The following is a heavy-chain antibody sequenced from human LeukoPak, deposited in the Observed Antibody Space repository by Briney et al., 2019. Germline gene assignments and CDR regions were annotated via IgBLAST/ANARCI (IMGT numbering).Heavy chain of an antibody. Sequence: SQTLSLTCTVSGATITSGDYYWSWIRQHPGKGLEWIGYIYYSGSTYYNPSLKSRVTIPVDTSNNQFSLKLRSVTAADTAVYYCASVAYSSSYVDCWGQGTLVTVSS. D-gene: IGHD6-13*01. J-gene: IGHJ4*02. CDR2: IYYSGST. CDR3: ASVAYSSSYVDC. CDR1: GATITSGDYY. V-gene: IGHV4-31*03.